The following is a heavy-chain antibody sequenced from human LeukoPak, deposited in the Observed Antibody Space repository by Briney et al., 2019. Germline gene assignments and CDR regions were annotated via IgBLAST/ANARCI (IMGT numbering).Heavy chain of an antibody. D-gene: IGHD6-19*01. CDR1: GFTFGDYA. CDR3: AKDMYPGIAVAGTGPDY. CDR2: ISWNSGSI. Sequence: PGGSLRLSCAASGFTFGDYAMHWVRQAPGKGLEWVSGISWNSGSIGYADSVKGRFTISRDNAKNSLYLQMNSLRAEDTALYYCAKDMYPGIAVAGTGPDYWGQGTLVTVSS. J-gene: IGHJ4*02. V-gene: IGHV3-9*01.